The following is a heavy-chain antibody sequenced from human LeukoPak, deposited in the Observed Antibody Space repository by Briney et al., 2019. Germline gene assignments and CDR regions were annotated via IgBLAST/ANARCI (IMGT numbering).Heavy chain of an antibody. CDR2: IYPGDSDT. J-gene: IGHJ4*02. D-gene: IGHD3-22*01. V-gene: IGHV5-51*01. CDR3: VRTYDRSGHYYPDY. CDR1: GYNFPTYW. Sequence: GESLKISCKGSGYNFPTYWIGWVRQMPGKGLEWMGFIYPGDSDTKYSPSFQGQVSISVDESVSTASLQWSSLKASDTAMYYRVRTYDRSGHYYPDYWGQGTLVTVSS.